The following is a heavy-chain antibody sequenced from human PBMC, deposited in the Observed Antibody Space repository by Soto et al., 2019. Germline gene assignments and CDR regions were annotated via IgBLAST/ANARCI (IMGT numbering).Heavy chain of an antibody. CDR3: AREGAAAALYGMDV. V-gene: IGHV1-8*01. CDR1: GYTFTSYD. J-gene: IGHJ6*02. D-gene: IGHD6-13*01. CDR2: MNPNSGNT. Sequence: QVQLVQTGAEVKKPGASVKVSCKASGYTFTSYDINWVRQATGQGLEWMGWMNPNSGNTGYAQKFQGRVTMTRNTSISTAYMELSSLRSEDTAVYYCAREGAAAALYGMDVWGQGTTVTVSS.